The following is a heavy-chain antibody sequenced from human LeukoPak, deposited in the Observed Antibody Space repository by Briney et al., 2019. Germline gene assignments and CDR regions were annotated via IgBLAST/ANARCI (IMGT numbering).Heavy chain of an antibody. V-gene: IGHV4-61*02. D-gene: IGHD3-22*01. CDR3: ARDVYKYDSSGSRAFDI. CDR2: IYTSGST. Sequence: SETLSLTCTVSGGSISSGSYYWSWIRQPAGKGLEWIGRIYTSGSTNYNPSLKRRVTISVDTSKNQFSLKLSSVTAADTAVYYCARDVYKYDSSGSRAFDIWGQGTMVTVSS. J-gene: IGHJ3*02. CDR1: GGSISSGSYY.